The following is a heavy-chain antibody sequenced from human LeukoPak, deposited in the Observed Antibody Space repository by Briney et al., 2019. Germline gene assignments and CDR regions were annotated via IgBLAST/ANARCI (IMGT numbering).Heavy chain of an antibody. CDR3: AKDGPVDNSSGWFAPRFSYDY. CDR2: IRYDGTYT. Sequence: GGSLRLSCAASGFTFITYGMHWVRQAPGKGLEWVAFIRYDGTYTSYADSVTGRFTISRDNSKNTLYLQMNSLRAEDTAVYYCAKDGPVDNSSGWFAPRFSYDYWGQGTLVTVSS. V-gene: IGHV3-30*02. CDR1: GFTFITYG. D-gene: IGHD6-19*01. J-gene: IGHJ4*02.